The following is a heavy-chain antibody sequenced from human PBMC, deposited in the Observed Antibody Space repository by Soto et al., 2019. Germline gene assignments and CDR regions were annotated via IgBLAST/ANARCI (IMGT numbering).Heavy chain of an antibody. D-gene: IGHD1-26*01. CDR1: GGSISPYY. Sequence: QVQLQESGPGLVKSSETLSLTCTVSGGSISPYYWSWIRPSPGKGLERIGYISYSGNPYYSPSLKSRVIMSLDTSRNQITLKVASATAADTAVYFCASGVGTSPPRYWGQGTLVSVSS. CDR3: ASGVGTSPPRY. J-gene: IGHJ4*02. CDR2: ISYSGNP. V-gene: IGHV4-59*01.